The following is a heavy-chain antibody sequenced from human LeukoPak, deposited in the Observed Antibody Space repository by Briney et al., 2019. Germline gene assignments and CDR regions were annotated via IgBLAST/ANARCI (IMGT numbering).Heavy chain of an antibody. CDR3: ARGNYDSSGYYYRENFDH. CDR2: ISTYNGNT. D-gene: IGHD3-22*01. Sequence: ASVKVSCKASGYTFTRYGISWVRQAPGQGLEWMGWISTYNGNTNYAQKLQGRVTMTTDTSTSTAYMELRSLRSDDTAVYYCARGNYDSSGYYYRENFDHWGQGTLVTVSS. CDR1: GYTFTRYG. J-gene: IGHJ4*02. V-gene: IGHV1-18*01.